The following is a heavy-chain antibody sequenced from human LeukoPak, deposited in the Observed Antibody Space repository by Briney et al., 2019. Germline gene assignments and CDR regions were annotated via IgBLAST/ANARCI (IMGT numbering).Heavy chain of an antibody. V-gene: IGHV1-8*01. CDR3: ARGLNHYYDSSGYSGY. CDR1: GYTFTSYD. CDR2: MNPNSGNT. Sequence: ASVKVSCKASGYTFTSYDINWVRQATGQGLEWMGWMNPNSGNTGYAQKFQGRVTMTRNTSISTAYMELSSLRSEDTAVYYCARGLNHYYDSSGYSGYWGQGTLVTVSS. D-gene: IGHD3-22*01. J-gene: IGHJ4*02.